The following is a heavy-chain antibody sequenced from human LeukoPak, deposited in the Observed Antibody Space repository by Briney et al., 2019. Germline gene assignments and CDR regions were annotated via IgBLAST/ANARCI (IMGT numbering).Heavy chain of an antibody. V-gene: IGHV4-39*01. CDR2: IYYSGST. Sequence: SETLSLTCTVSGGSVSSFSYYWGWIRQPPGKGLDWIGSIYYSGSTYYNPSLKSRVTISVDTSKNQFSLKLNSVTAADTAVYYCARHRGPITTVRGGDFDFWGQGTLVTVSS. CDR1: GGSVSSFSYY. CDR3: ARHRGPITTVRGGDFDF. J-gene: IGHJ4*02. D-gene: IGHD3-10*01.